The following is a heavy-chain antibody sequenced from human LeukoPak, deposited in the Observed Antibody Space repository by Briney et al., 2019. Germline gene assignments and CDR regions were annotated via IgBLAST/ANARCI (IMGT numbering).Heavy chain of an antibody. J-gene: IGHJ4*02. Sequence: SETLSLTCTVSGGSISSSYWSWIRQPPGQGLEWIGYIYYSGSTNYNPSLKSRVTISVDTSKNQFSLKLSSVIAADTAVYYCARLPMIRGVTEYYFDYWGQGSLVTVSS. D-gene: IGHD3-10*01. CDR3: ARLPMIRGVTEYYFDY. CDR2: IYYSGST. V-gene: IGHV4-59*01. CDR1: GGSISSSY.